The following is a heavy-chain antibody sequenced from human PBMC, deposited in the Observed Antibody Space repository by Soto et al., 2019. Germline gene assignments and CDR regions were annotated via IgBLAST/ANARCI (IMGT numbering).Heavy chain of an antibody. V-gene: IGHV4-34*01. D-gene: IGHD2-2*01. J-gene: IGHJ4*02. CDR1: GGSFSGYY. Sequence: QVQLQQWGAGLLKPSETLSLTCAVYGGSFSGYYWSWIRQPPGKGLEWIGEISHSGSTNYNPSLKSRVTISVDTSKNQFSLKLSSVTAADTAVYYCARKRRYCSSTSCYAWGYWGQGTLVTVSS. CDR2: ISHSGST. CDR3: ARKRRYCSSTSCYAWGY.